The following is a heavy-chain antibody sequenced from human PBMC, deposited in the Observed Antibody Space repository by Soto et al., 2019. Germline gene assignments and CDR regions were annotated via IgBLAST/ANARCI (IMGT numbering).Heavy chain of an antibody. J-gene: IGHJ6*02. Sequence: GESLKISCKGSGYIFTSYWIGWVRQMPGKGLEWMGIIYPGDSDTRYSPSFQGQVTISADKSISTAYLQWSSLKASDTAMYYCARHNGAYSSSWFHGMDVWGQGTTVTVSS. CDR3: ARHNGAYSSSWFHGMDV. D-gene: IGHD6-13*01. V-gene: IGHV5-51*01. CDR1: GYIFTSYW. CDR2: IYPGDSDT.